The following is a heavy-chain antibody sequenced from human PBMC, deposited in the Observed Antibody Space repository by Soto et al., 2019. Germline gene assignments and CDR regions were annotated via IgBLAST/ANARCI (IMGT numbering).Heavy chain of an antibody. Sequence: SETLSLTCTVSGASISGFYWSWIRKSAGKGLEWIGRIYATGTTDYNPSLKSRVTMSVDTSKKQFSLKLRSVTAADTAVYYCVRGGTKTLRGWFDPWGQGISVTVSS. CDR2: IYATGTT. V-gene: IGHV4-4*07. CDR3: VRGGTKTLRGWFDP. CDR1: GASISGFY. D-gene: IGHD1-1*01. J-gene: IGHJ5*02.